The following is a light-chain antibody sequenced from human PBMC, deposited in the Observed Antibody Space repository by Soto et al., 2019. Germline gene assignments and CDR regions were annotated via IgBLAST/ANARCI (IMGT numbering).Light chain of an antibody. Sequence: QLTQSPSSLSASVGDRVTITCRASQGISSNLAWYQQKPGRAPKLLIFGASTLQSGVPPRFSGSGSGTDFTLTISSLQPEDFATNFCQKLDAYPPWTFGQGTKVDIK. V-gene: IGKV1-9*01. J-gene: IGKJ1*01. CDR3: QKLDAYPPWT. CDR1: QGISSN. CDR2: GAS.